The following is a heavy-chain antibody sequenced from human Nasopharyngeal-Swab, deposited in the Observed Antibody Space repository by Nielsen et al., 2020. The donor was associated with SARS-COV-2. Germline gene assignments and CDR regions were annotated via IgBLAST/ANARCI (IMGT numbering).Heavy chain of an antibody. CDR2: IYYSGST. V-gene: IGHV4-39*01. CDR1: GGSISSSSYY. J-gene: IGHJ4*02. CDR3: ARLTADVLRFFRPYYFDY. Sequence: SETLSLTCTVSGGSISSSSYYWGWIREPPGKGLEWIGSIYYSGSTYYNPSLKSRVTISVDTSKNQLSLKLSSVTAADTAVYYCARLTADVLRFFRPYYFDYWGQGTLVTVSS. D-gene: IGHD3-3*01.